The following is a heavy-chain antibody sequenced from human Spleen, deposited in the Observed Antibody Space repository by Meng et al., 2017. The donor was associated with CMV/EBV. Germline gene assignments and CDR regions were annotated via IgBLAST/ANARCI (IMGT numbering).Heavy chain of an antibody. CDR3: ARNSVAKSLYYYAMDV. CDR2: IDTFGSTI. Sequence: GGSLRLSCAASGFTFSSYSMNWVRQAPGKGLEWISYIDTFGSTIYYADSVKGRFAISRDDAKNSLYLQMNSLRAEDTAVYYCARNSVAKSLYYYAMDVWGQGTTVTVSS. CDR1: GFTFSSYS. J-gene: IGHJ6*02. D-gene: IGHD4-23*01. V-gene: IGHV3-48*04.